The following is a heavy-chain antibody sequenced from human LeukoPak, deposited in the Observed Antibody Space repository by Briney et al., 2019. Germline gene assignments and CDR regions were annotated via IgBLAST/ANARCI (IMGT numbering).Heavy chain of an antibody. CDR2: IIPIFGTA. CDR1: GGTFSSYA. D-gene: IGHD3-10*01. CDR3: GGLSGSYYADAFDI. V-gene: IGHV1-69*13. Sequence: SVKVSYTASGGTFSSYAISWVRQAPGQGLEWMGGIIPIFGTANYAQKFQGRVTITADESTSTAYMELSSLRSEDTAVYYCGGLSGSYYADAFDIWGQGTMVTVSS. J-gene: IGHJ3*02.